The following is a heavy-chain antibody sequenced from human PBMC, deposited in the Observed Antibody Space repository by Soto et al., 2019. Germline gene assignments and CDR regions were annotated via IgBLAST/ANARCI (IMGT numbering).Heavy chain of an antibody. J-gene: IGHJ4*02. D-gene: IGHD6-19*01. V-gene: IGHV3-23*01. CDR1: GFTFSSYA. CDR3: AKEGEYSSGWDNFDY. Sequence: EVQLLESGGGLVQPGGSLRLSCAASGFTFSSYAMSWVRQAPGKGLEWVAAISGSGGSTYYADSVKGRFTISRDNSKNTLYLQMNSLRAEDTAVYDCAKEGEYSSGWDNFDYWGQGNLVTVSS. CDR2: ISGSGGST.